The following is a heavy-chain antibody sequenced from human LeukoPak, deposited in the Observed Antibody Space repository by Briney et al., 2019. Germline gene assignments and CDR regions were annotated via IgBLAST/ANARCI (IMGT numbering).Heavy chain of an antibody. CDR3: AKDIGGRGYSGHYGMDV. V-gene: IGHV3-9*01. CDR2: ISWNSGGI. Sequence: GGSLRLSCAASGFTFDDYAMHWVRQAPGKGLEWVSGISWNSGGIGYADSVKGRFTISRDNAKNSLYLQMNSLRAEDTALYYCAKDIGGRGYSGHYGMDVWGQGTTVTVSS. D-gene: IGHD5-12*01. J-gene: IGHJ6*02. CDR1: GFTFDDYA.